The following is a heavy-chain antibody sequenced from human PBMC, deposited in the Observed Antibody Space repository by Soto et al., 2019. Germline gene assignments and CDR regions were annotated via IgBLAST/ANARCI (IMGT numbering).Heavy chain of an antibody. V-gene: IGHV3-30-3*01. J-gene: IGHJ3*02. D-gene: IGHD6-19*01. CDR1: GFTFISSA. CDR3: ARPRGSGWLDAFDI. CDR2: ISSDGSNK. Sequence: PGGSLRLSCAASGFTFISSAMHWVRQAPGKGLEWVAVISSDGSNKNYGESVKGRFTTSRDNSKKTLYLQMNSLRDEDTAVYYCARPRGSGWLDAFDIWGQGTMVTVSS.